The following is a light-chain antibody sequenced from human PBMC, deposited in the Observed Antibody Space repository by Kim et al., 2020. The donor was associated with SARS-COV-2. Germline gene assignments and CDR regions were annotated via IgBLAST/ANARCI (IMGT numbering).Light chain of an antibody. V-gene: IGKV3-11*01. Sequence: EIVLTQSPATLSLSPGERDTLSCRASQSVSSSLAWYQQKPGQAPRLLIYDASNRATGIPARFSGSGSGTDFTLIINSLEPEDFAVYYCQQRSIWPPGSFGQGTKLEI. J-gene: IGKJ2*04. CDR2: DAS. CDR1: QSVSSS. CDR3: QQRSIWPPGS.